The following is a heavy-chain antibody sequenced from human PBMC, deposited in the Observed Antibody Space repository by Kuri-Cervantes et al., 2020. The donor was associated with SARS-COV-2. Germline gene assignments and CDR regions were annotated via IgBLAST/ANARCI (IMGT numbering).Heavy chain of an antibody. Sequence: LRLSCTVSGGSISSCSYYWSWIRPPAGKGLEWIGRIYTSGSTNYNPSLKRRVTISVDTSKNQFSLKLSSVTAADTAVYYCARQSVVASDDWGQGTLVTVSS. CDR1: GGSISSCSYY. D-gene: IGHD2-15*01. V-gene: IGHV4-61*02. J-gene: IGHJ4*02. CDR2: IYTSGST. CDR3: ARQSVVASDD.